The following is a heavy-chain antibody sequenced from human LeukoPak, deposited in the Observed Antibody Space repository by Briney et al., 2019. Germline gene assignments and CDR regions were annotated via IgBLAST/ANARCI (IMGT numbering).Heavy chain of an antibody. Sequence: PSETLSLTCTVSGGSISSSSYYWGWIRQPPGKGLEWIGSIYYSGSTYYNPSLKSRVTISVDTSKNQFSLKLSSVTAADTAVYYCARDLRTLAGYYYGSGYDWGQGTLVTVSS. J-gene: IGHJ4*02. D-gene: IGHD3-10*01. V-gene: IGHV4-39*07. CDR3: ARDLRTLAGYYYGSGYD. CDR2: IYYSGST. CDR1: GGSISSSSYY.